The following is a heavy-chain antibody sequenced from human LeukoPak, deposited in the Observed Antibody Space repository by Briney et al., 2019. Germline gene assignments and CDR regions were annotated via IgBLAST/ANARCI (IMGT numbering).Heavy chain of an antibody. CDR3: AKDLRRLIAAAGRYFDY. Sequence: GGSLRLSCAASGFTFSSYEMNWVRQAPGKGLEWVSYISRSGSTIYYADSVKGRFTISRDNSKNTLYLQMNSLRAEDTAVYYCAKDLRRLIAAAGRYFDYWGQGTLVTVSS. V-gene: IGHV3-48*03. J-gene: IGHJ4*02. CDR1: GFTFSSYE. D-gene: IGHD6-13*01. CDR2: ISRSGSTI.